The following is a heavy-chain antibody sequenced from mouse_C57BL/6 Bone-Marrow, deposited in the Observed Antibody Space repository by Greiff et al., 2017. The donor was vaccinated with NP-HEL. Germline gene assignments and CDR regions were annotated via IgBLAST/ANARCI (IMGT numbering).Heavy chain of an antibody. V-gene: IGHV1-82*01. CDR1: GYAFSSYW. CDR3: AGSGWGWYFDV. D-gene: IGHD3-1*01. Sequence: QVQLQQSGPELVKPGASVKISCKASGYAFSSYWMNWVKQRPGKGLEWIGRINPGDGDTNYNGKFKGKATLTADKSSSPAYMQLRSLTSADAAVYFCAGSGWGWYFDVWGTGTTVTVSS. J-gene: IGHJ1*03. CDR2: INPGDGDT.